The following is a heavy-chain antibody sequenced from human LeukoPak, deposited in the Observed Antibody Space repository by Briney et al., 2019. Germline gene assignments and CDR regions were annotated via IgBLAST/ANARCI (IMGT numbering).Heavy chain of an antibody. CDR2: VYYSGDT. D-gene: IGHD3-22*01. Sequence: SSETLSLTCTVSGDSVSGVYWSWIRQPPGKGLEWIGYVYYSGDTDYNPSLKSRVTMSLDTSKNQVSLRLSSVTAADTAVYYCARLGYYDSSGYFVGRGQGTLATVSS. J-gene: IGHJ4*02. V-gene: IGHV4-59*08. CDR1: GDSVSGVY. CDR3: ARLGYYDSSGYFVG.